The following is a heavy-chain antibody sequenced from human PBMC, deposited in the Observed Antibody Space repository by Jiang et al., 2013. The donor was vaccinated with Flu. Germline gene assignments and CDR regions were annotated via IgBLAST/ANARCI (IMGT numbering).Heavy chain of an antibody. J-gene: IGHJ6*02. V-gene: IGHV1-69*01. CDR2: IIPIFGTP. D-gene: IGHD5-18*01. CDR1: GETFGNYA. Sequence: SGAEVRKPGSSVKVSCKASGETFGNYAISWVRQAPGQGLEWMGGIIPIFGTPSYAQKFQGRATITADESTSTAYVDLSSLRSEDTAVYYCARGVGYSYGSQRRGTVIYSMDVWGQGTTVTVSS. CDR3: ARGVGYSYGSQRRGTVIYSMDV.